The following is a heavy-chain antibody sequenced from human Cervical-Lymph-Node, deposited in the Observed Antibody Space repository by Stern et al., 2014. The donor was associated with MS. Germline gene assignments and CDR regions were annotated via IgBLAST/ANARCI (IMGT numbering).Heavy chain of an antibody. J-gene: IGHJ4*02. CDR1: GFSFSSSA. D-gene: IGHD2-2*01. V-gene: IGHV3-23*04. CDR3: VRRGVKFGYEFDF. Sequence: EVHLVESGGTLVQPGGSLRLSCAASGFSFSSSAMSWVRQAPGQGLAGVSFISGSDGSTFYADSVKGRFTISRDNTKNTLFLQMNSLRAEDTAVYYCVRRGVKFGYEFDFWGQGTLVTVSS. CDR2: ISGSDGST.